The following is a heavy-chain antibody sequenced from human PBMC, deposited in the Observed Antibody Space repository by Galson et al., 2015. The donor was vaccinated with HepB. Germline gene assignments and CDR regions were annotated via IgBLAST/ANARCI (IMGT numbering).Heavy chain of an antibody. D-gene: IGHD6-13*01. CDR2: IGGSGSAV. Sequence: SLRLSCAASGFTFTDYYMSWIRQAPGKGLEWLSYIGGSGSAVYYADSVQGRFTISRDNAKNSLYLQMSSLRAEDTALYYCATIAMDAFDIWGQGTMVTVSS. V-gene: IGHV3-11*01. CDR3: ATIAMDAFDI. J-gene: IGHJ3*02. CDR1: GFTFTDYY.